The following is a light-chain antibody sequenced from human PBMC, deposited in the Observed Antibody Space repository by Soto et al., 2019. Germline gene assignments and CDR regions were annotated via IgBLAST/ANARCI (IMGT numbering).Light chain of an antibody. V-gene: IGKV3-20*01. CDR1: QSISSSY. CDR2: GGS. J-gene: IGKJ2*01. CDR3: EQYGVSPVYA. Sequence: EIVLTQSPGTLSLSPGERATLSCRASQSISSSYLAWYQQRPGQAPRLLIYGGSSRATGIPDRFSGSGSGTDFTLTINRLEPEDFAVYCCHCEQYGVSPVYAFGQGTKLEIK.